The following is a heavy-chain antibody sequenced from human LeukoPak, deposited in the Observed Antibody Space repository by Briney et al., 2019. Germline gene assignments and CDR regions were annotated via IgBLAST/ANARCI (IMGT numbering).Heavy chain of an antibody. J-gene: IGHJ2*01. CDR1: GGSISSSYY. D-gene: IGHD2-21*01. Sequence: PSETLSLTCTVSGGSISSSYYWGWIRQPPGKGLEWIGSIYYSGSTYYNPSLKSRVIISVDTSKNQFSLKLSSVTAADTAVYYCAKDLFLWYFDLWGRGTLVTVSS. CDR2: IYYSGST. CDR3: AKDLFLWYFDL. V-gene: IGHV4-39*02.